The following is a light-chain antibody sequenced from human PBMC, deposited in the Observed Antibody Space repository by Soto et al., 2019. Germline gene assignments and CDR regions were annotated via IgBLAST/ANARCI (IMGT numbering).Light chain of an antibody. Sequence: DVQMTQSPSTLSASVGDRVTITCRASQSISSWLAWYQQKPGKAPKVLIYDASSLESGVPSRFSGSGSGTEFTLTISSLQPDDFATYYCQPYHSFSGTFGPGTKVDIK. CDR3: QPYHSFSGT. CDR2: DAS. V-gene: IGKV1-5*01. J-gene: IGKJ1*01. CDR1: QSISSW.